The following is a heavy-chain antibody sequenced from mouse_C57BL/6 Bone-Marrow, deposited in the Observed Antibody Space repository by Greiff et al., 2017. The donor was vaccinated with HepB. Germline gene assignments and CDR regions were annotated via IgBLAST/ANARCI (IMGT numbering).Heavy chain of an antibody. J-gene: IGHJ2*01. CDR1: GFTFSSYT. CDR2: ISSGGGNT. Sequence: VQLVESGGGLVKPGGSLKLSCAASGFTFSSYTMSWVRQTPEKRLEWVATISSGGGNTYYPDSVKGRFTISRDNAKNSLYLQMSSLRSEDTALYYCVRGGNFDYWGQGTTLTVSS. V-gene: IGHV5-9*03. CDR3: VRGGNFDY.